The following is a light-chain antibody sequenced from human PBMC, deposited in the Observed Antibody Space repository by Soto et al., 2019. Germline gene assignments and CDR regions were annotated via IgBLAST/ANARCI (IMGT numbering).Light chain of an antibody. J-gene: IGKJ1*01. CDR3: QQYDNSPRT. Sequence: EIVLTQSPGTLSLSPGERATLSCRASQSVNSNYLAWYQQKPGQGPRLLMYGASSRATGIPDRFSGSGSGTDFTLTISRLEPEDLPVYYCQQYDNSPRTLGQVNKEEIK. CDR2: GAS. V-gene: IGKV3-20*01. CDR1: QSVNSNY.